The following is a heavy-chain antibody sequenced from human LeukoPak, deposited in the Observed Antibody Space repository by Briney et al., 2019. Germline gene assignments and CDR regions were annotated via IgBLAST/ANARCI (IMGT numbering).Heavy chain of an antibody. J-gene: IGHJ4*02. CDR1: GFTFSSYG. Sequence: GRSLRLSCAASGFTFSSYGMHWVRQAPGKGLEWVAVIWYDGSNKYYADSVKGRFTISRDNSKNTLYLQMNSLRAEDTAVYYCARGGVRGYCSGGSCYCEFDYWGQGTLVTVSS. CDR2: IWYDGSNK. V-gene: IGHV3-33*01. D-gene: IGHD2-15*01. CDR3: ARGGVRGYCSGGSCYCEFDY.